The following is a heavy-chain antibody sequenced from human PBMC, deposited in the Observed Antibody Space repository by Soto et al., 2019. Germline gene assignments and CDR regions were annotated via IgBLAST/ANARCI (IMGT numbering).Heavy chain of an antibody. CDR2: IYYSGST. Sequence: SETLSLTCTVAGGSIISSSYYWGWIRQPPGKGLEWIGSIYYSGSTYYNPSLRSRVTMSVDTSKDQFSLKLSSVTAADTAVYYCARVPDRWGQGTLVTVSS. J-gene: IGHJ5*02. V-gene: IGHV4-39*07. D-gene: IGHD2-2*01. CDR3: ARVPDR. CDR1: GGSIISSSYY.